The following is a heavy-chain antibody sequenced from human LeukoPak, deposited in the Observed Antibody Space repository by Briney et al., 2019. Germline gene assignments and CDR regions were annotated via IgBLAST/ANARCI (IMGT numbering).Heavy chain of an antibody. Sequence: ASVKVSCKVSEYTLTELSMHWVRQAPGKGLEWLGGFYPEDGEIIYAQKCQGRVTMSDDTSTDTAYMELGSLRSDDTAVYYCAADRGDYSGSYWTAFDIWGQGTMVTVSS. CDR1: EYTLTELS. J-gene: IGHJ3*02. CDR2: FYPEDGEI. D-gene: IGHD1-26*01. V-gene: IGHV1-24*01. CDR3: AADRGDYSGSYWTAFDI.